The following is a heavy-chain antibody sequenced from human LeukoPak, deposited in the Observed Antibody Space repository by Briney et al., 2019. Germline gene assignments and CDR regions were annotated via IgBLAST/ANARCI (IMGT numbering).Heavy chain of an antibody. J-gene: IGHJ4*02. CDR3: ARQSRDGSKTRGYYFDY. V-gene: IGHV5-51*01. Sequence: GESLKISCQVSGYLFTHYWIGRVRQMPGKGLESMGIIYPADSDTTYSPSFQGQVTISADKSISTVYLQWSSLKASDTAMYYCARQSRDGSKTRGYYFDYWGQGTLVTVSS. D-gene: IGHD3-10*01. CDR1: GYLFTHYW. CDR2: IYPADSDT.